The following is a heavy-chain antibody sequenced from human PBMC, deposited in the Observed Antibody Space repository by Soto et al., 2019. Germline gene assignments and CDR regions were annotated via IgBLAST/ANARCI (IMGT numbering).Heavy chain of an antibody. Sequence: SLILSCAASGFTFSTYCMRWVLQAPGNGLEWVAGIRYDGSNQYYADSVKGQFTISRDNSKNTLYMQMDSLRADDTTVYYCARDFTAGATYSGHSYYAMDVWGQGTTVTVSS. CDR1: GFTFSTYC. CDR2: IRYDGSNQ. V-gene: IGHV3-33*01. CDR3: ARDFTAGATYSGHSYYAMDV. D-gene: IGHD1-26*01. J-gene: IGHJ6*02.